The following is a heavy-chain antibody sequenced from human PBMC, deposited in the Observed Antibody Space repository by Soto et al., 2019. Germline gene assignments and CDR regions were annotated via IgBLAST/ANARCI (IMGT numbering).Heavy chain of an antibody. CDR1: GFTFSSYA. Sequence: GGSLRLSCAASGFTFSSYAISWVRQAPGKGLEWVSAISGSGGSTYYADSVKGRFAISRDNSKNTLYLQMNSLRAEDTAVYYCAKDMVYYDSSGYYYFDYWGQGTLVTVSS. J-gene: IGHJ4*02. CDR3: AKDMVYYDSSGYYYFDY. CDR2: ISGSGGST. V-gene: IGHV3-23*01. D-gene: IGHD3-22*01.